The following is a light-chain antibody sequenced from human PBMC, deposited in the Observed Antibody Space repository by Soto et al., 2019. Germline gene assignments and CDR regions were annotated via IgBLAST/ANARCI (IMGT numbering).Light chain of an antibody. CDR3: QQHNGYSERM. CDR1: QSISTW. V-gene: IGKV1-5*01. CDR2: GAS. Sequence: DIQMTQSPSTLSSSAGDIFTISCGSSQSISTWLAWYQQKPGKAPKLLIYGASSLASGVPSRFSGSGSGTEFTLTISSLQPDDFATYYCQQHNGYSERMFGQGTKVDI. J-gene: IGKJ1*01.